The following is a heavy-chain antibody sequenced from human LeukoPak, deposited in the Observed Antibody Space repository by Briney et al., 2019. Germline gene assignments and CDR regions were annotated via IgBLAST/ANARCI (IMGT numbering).Heavy chain of an antibody. Sequence: PSGTLSLTCAVSGGSFSSGNWWNWVRPPPGKGLEWIGQIYPSGSTNYNPSLESRVTISVDTSKNQFSLKLSSVTAADTAVYYCARGRSAVYYYHYMDVWGKGTTVTVSS. V-gene: IGHV4-4*02. CDR2: IYPSGST. J-gene: IGHJ6*03. CDR1: GGSFSSGNW. CDR3: ARGRSAVYYYHYMDV. D-gene: IGHD6-13*01.